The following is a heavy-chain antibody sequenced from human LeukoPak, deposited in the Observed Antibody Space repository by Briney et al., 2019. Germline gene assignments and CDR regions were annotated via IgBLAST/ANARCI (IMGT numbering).Heavy chain of an antibody. V-gene: IGHV3-53*01. CDR2: IYSGGST. J-gene: IGHJ3*02. CDR3: ARDTSHDAFDI. D-gene: IGHD3-16*01. CDR1: GFTVSSNY. Sequence: PGGSLRLSCAASGFTVSSNYMSWVRQAPGKGLEWVSVIYSGGSTYYADSVKGRFTISRDNSKSTLYLQMNSLRAEDTAVYYCARDTSHDAFDIWGQGTMVTVSS.